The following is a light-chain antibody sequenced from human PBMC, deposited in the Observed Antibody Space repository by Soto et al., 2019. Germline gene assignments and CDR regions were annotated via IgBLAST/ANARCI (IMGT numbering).Light chain of an antibody. J-gene: IGLJ1*01. Sequence: QSALTQPPSASGTPGQRVTISCSGGSSNIGSNTVNWYQQLPGTAPKLLIHSNNQRPSGVPDRFSGSKSGTSASLAISGLQSEDEADYYCAAWDDSLNGLYVFGTGTKVTVL. CDR2: SNN. V-gene: IGLV1-44*01. CDR3: AAWDDSLNGLYV. CDR1: SSNIGSNT.